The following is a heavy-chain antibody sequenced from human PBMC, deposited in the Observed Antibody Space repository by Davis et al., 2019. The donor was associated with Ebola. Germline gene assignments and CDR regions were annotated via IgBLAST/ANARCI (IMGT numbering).Heavy chain of an antibody. J-gene: IGHJ4*02. CDR2: IYYSGST. V-gene: IGHV4-59*08. CDR1: GCSISSYY. D-gene: IGHD1-26*01. CDR3: ARRGELLRSAFDY. Sequence: MPSETLSLPCTVPGCSISSYYWSWIRQPPGKGLEWIGYIYYSGSTNYNPSLKSRVTISVDTSKNQFSLKLSSVTAADTAVYYCARRGELLRSAFDYWGQGTLVTVSS.